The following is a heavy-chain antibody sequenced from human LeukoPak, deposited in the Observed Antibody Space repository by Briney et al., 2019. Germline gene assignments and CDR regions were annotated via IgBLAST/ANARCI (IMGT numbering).Heavy chain of an antibody. J-gene: IGHJ5*02. CDR2: ISTSGST. Sequence: SETLSLTCTVSGGSISSYYWSWIRQPPGKGKEWIGYISTSGSTNSNPSLKSRVTISVDTSKNQFSLRLSSVTAADTAVYYCARTITIFGVVIKGWFDPWGQGTLVTVSS. CDR3: ARTITIFGVVIKGWFDP. CDR1: GGSISSYY. D-gene: IGHD3-3*01. V-gene: IGHV4-4*09.